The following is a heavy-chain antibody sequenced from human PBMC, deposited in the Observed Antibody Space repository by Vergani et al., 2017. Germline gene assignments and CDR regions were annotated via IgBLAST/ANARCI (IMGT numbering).Heavy chain of an antibody. CDR2: LYASGST. V-gene: IGHV4-38-2*01. CDR1: GGSISNGHY. Sequence: QLQLQESGSGLVKPSQTLSLTCAVSGGSISNGHYWGWIRQSPEKGLEWIGSLYASGSTYYSPSLKSRVAISIDTSKNHFSLRLSSVTAADTAVYYCARHLRGYSYGVFDYWGQGREVTVSS. D-gene: IGHD5-18*01. J-gene: IGHJ4*02. CDR3: ARHLRGYSYGVFDY.